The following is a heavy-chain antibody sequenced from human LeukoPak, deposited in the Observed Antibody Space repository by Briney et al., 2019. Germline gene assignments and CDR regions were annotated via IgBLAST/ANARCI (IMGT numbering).Heavy chain of an antibody. CDR2: ISSNGGST. CDR1: GFTFSSYA. V-gene: IGHV3-64*01. CDR3: AREWLRVFDY. Sequence: GGSLRLSCAASGFTFSSYAMHWVRQAPGKGLEYVSAISSNGGSTYYANSVKGRITISRDNSKNTLYLQMGSLRAEDMAVYYCAREWLRVFDYWGQGTLVTVSS. D-gene: IGHD5-12*01. J-gene: IGHJ4*02.